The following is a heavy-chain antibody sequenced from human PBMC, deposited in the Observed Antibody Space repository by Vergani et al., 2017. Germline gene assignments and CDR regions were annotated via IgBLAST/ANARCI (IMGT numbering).Heavy chain of an antibody. Sequence: EVQLVESGGGLVKPGGSLRVSCAASGFTFSIYTMNWVRQAPGKGLEWVSSISRSSSYIYYADSVKGRFTISRDNAKNSLYLQMNSLRAEDTAVYYCARDPSSSGWYDYWGQGTLVTVSS. CDR3: ARDPSSSGWYDY. CDR2: ISRSSSYI. J-gene: IGHJ4*02. CDR1: GFTFSIYT. D-gene: IGHD6-19*01. V-gene: IGHV3-21*01.